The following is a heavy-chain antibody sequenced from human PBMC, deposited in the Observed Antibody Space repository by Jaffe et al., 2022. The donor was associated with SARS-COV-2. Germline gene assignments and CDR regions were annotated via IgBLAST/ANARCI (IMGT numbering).Heavy chain of an antibody. CDR2: IYPGDSDT. V-gene: IGHV5-51*01. CDR3: ARLQSAGYCSSTSCYQPGAGWFDP. D-gene: IGHD2-2*01. CDR1: GYSFTSYW. Sequence: EVQLVQSGAEVKKPGESLKISCKGSGYSFTSYWIGWVRQMPGKGLEWMGIIYPGDSDTRYSPSFQGQVTISADKSISTAYLQWSSLKASDTAMYYCARLQSAGYCSSTSCYQPGAGWFDPWGQGTLVTVSS. J-gene: IGHJ5*02.